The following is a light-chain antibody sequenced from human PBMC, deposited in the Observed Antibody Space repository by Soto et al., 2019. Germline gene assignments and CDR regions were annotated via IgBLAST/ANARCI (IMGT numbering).Light chain of an antibody. CDR2: GAS. J-gene: IGKJ5*01. CDR3: QQYNNWPPSIT. Sequence: ETVLTQSPVTLCLSPGERATISCRATQSVSSNLAWYQQKPGKAPRLLIYGASTRATGIPARFSGSGSGKEFTLNISSLQSEDFAVYYCQQYNNWPPSITFGQGTRLEIK. V-gene: IGKV3D-15*01. CDR1: QSVSSN.